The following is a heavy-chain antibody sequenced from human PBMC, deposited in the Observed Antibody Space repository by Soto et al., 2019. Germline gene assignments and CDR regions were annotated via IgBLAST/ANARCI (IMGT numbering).Heavy chain of an antibody. Sequence: QVQLQESGPGLVKPSETLSLTCTVSGGSISSYYWSWIRQPPGKGLEWIGYIYYRGSTNYNPSLKSRVTISVDTSKNQFSLKLSSVTAPDTAMYYCVRLNWYFDLWGRGTLVTVSS. CDR1: GGSISSYY. CDR3: VRLNWYFDL. V-gene: IGHV4-59*01. CDR2: IYYRGST. J-gene: IGHJ2*01.